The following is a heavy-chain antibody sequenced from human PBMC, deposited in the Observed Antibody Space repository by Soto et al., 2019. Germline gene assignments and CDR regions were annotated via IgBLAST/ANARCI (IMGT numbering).Heavy chain of an antibody. CDR3: ARESGGATATLDYYHFYMDV. CDR2: INPNSGRT. Sequence: QVQLVQSGAEVKKPGASVTVSCKASGYTFSDYYLHWVRQAPGQGPEWMGWINPNSGRTKFAQNFKGRVTMTRDTSVRTAFMELNWLKSDDTAVYYCARESGGATATLDYYHFYMDVWGKGTTVTVSS. J-gene: IGHJ6*03. CDR1: GYTFSDYY. D-gene: IGHD5-12*01. V-gene: IGHV1-2*02.